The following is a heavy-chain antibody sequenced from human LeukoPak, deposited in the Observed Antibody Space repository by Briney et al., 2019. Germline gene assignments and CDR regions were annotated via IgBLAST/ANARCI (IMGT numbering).Heavy chain of an antibody. CDR1: GFTFSSYG. CDR2: ISGSGGDT. D-gene: IGHD3-3*01. CDR3: ARVGGRDFWSGYQPYYYMDV. J-gene: IGHJ6*03. V-gene: IGHV3-21*01. Sequence: GGSLRLSCAASGFTFSSYGMAWVRQAPGKGLEWVSSISGSGGDTYYADSVKGRFTISRDNAKNSLYLQMNSLRAEDTAVYYCARVGGRDFWSGYQPYYYMDVWGKGTTVTVSS.